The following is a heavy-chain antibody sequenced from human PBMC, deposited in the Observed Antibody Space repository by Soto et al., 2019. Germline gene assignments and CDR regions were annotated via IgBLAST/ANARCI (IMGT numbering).Heavy chain of an antibody. CDR3: AKYAGLSPRVRFNCDH. J-gene: IGHJ4*02. V-gene: IGHV3-23*04. CDR1: GFTFSTYS. Sequence: EVQLVESGGGLGQPGGSLSLSCAASGFTFSTYSIAWVRQTSGRGLEWVSTISGSGGTTYYADSVKGRFTVSRANSRNTIYLLMNSLRAEDTAIYYCAKYAGLSPRVRFNCDHWGQGDLVTVSS. D-gene: IGHD1-1*01. CDR2: ISGSGGTT.